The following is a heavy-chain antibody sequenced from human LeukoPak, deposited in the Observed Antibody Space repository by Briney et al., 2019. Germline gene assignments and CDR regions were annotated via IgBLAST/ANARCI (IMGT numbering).Heavy chain of an antibody. V-gene: IGHV3-7*03. CDR1: GFAFSDYW. J-gene: IGHJ4*02. CDR3: ASGVSSGPFDY. D-gene: IGHD3-22*01. CDR2: IREDGSVK. Sequence: GGSLRLSCAASGFAFSDYWMNWVRQAPGKGLEWVANIREDGSVKNYVDSVMGRFTISRDNSKSTLHLQMNSLRAEDTAVYYCASGVSSGPFDYWGQGTLVTVSS.